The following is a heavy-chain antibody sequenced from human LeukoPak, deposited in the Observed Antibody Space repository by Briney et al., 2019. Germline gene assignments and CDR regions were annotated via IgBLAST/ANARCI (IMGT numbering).Heavy chain of an antibody. CDR3: ARDSPVSGIFGVEDYYYYGMDV. V-gene: IGHV3-11*04. CDR1: GFTFSDYY. J-gene: IGHJ6*02. Sequence: GSLRLSCTASGFTFSDYYMSWIRQAPGKGLEWVSYISSSGSTIYYADSVKGRFTISRDNAKNSLYLQMNSLRDEDTAVYYCARDSPVSGIFGVEDYYYYGMDVWGQGTTVTVSS. D-gene: IGHD3-3*01. CDR2: ISSSGSTI.